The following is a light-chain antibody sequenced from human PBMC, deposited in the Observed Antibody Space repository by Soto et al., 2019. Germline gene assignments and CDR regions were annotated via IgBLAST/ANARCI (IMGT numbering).Light chain of an antibody. V-gene: IGLV2-14*01. CDR3: SSYTTSSTVV. Sequence: QSALTQPASVSGSPGQSITISCTGTSSDVGAYGYVSWYQQHPGKAPKLMIYEVSYRPSGVSNRFSGSKSGSAASLTISGLQAEDEGDYYCSSYTTSSTVVFGGGTKLTVL. CDR2: EVS. J-gene: IGLJ2*01. CDR1: SSDVGAYGY.